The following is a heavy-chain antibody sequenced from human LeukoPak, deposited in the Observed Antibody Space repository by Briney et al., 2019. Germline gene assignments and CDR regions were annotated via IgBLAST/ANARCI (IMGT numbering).Heavy chain of an antibody. J-gene: IGHJ4*02. V-gene: IGHV3-30-3*01. CDR2: ISYDGSNK. D-gene: IGHD6-13*01. CDR1: GFTFSSYA. CDR3: AKDPNAYSSNPYYFDY. Sequence: GGSLRLSCAASGFTFSSYAMHWVRQAPGKGLEWVAVISYDGSNKYYADSVKGRFTISRDNSKNTLYLQMNSLRAEDTAVYYCAKDPNAYSSNPYYFDYWGQGTLVTVSS.